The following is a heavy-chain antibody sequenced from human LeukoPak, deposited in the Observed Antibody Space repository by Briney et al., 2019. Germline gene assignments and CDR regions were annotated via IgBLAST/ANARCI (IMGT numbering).Heavy chain of an antibody. Sequence: GGSLRLSCAASGFTLSNSWMHWVRHAPGKGLVWVSIIKSDGSTIYADSVKGRFTISRDNAKSTIYLQMNSLRAEDTAVYYCARDRLTDAFDIWGQGTMVTVSS. CDR3: ARDRLTDAFDI. CDR1: GFTLSNSW. D-gene: IGHD2-21*02. CDR2: IKSDGST. V-gene: IGHV3-74*01. J-gene: IGHJ3*02.